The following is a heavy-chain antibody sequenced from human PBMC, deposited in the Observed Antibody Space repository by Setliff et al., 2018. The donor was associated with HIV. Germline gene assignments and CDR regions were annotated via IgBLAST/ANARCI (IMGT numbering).Heavy chain of an antibody. Sequence: PSETLSLTCTVSGGSISGHYWSWIRQAPGKGLEWIGYIYYSGDTTYNPSTTYNPSLKSRVTISVDTSKNQFSLKLTSVTAADTAVYFCSRYNPASYNNYYYYYMDVWGKGTTVTV. CDR3: SRYNPASYNNYYYYYMDV. CDR1: GGSISGHY. V-gene: IGHV4-59*11. J-gene: IGHJ6*03. CDR2: IYYSGDTTYNPST. D-gene: IGHD1-1*01.